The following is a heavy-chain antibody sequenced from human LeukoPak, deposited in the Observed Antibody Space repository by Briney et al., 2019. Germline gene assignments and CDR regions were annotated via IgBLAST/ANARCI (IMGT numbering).Heavy chain of an antibody. CDR3: ARIRTGTTYYYAMDV. D-gene: IGHD1-1*01. V-gene: IGHV1-69*04. Sequence: ASVKVSCKASGGIFSSHAISWVRQAPGQGLEWMGRIIPRLDIAIYAQMFQGRVTITADKATTTAYMELTSLRSEDTAVYYCARIRTGTTYYYAMDVWGQGTTVTVSS. CDR1: GGIFSSHA. CDR2: IIPRLDIA. J-gene: IGHJ6*02.